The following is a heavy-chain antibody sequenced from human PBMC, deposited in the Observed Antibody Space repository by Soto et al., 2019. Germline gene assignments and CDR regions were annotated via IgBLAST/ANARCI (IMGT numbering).Heavy chain of an antibody. CDR1: GYTFSAYY. V-gene: IGHV1-2*02. D-gene: IGHD1-26*01. CDR3: MRGGWGDSPIDY. Sequence: GASVKVSCKTSGYTFSAYYVHWARLAPGRGFQWLGWINPSNEITTFSEFFQGRVTMTRDTSTNTVHMELNWLTSDDTAVYYCMRGGWGDSPIDYWGQGTQVTVSS. CDR2: INPSNEIT. J-gene: IGHJ4*02.